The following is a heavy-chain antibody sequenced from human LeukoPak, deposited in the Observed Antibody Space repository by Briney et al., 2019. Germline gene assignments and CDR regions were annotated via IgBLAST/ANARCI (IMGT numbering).Heavy chain of an antibody. CDR2: IYYTGST. J-gene: IGHJ4*01. D-gene: IGHD3-10*01. CDR3: ARSYNSGSYYPYYFDF. V-gene: IGHV4-59*11. Sequence: SETLSLTCSVSGGSISSHFWSWIRQPPREGLEWIGSIYYTGSTKCNPSLKSRVTISVDTSKNQFSLKLSSVTAADTAVYYCARSYNSGSYYPYYFDFWGQGTLVAVSS. CDR1: GGSISSHF.